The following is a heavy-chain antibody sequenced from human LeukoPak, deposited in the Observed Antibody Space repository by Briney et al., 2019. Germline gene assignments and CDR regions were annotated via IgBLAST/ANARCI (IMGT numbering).Heavy chain of an antibody. CDR3: ARAPAYCSGGSCYAFDY. D-gene: IGHD2-15*01. CDR2: VYHSGST. CDR1: GYSISSGYY. Sequence: SETLSLTCAVSGYSISSGYYWGWIRQPPGKGLEGIGSVYHSGSTYYNPSLKSRVTISVDTSKSHFSLTLSSVTAADTAVYYCARAPAYCSGGSCYAFDYWGQGTLVTVSS. V-gene: IGHV4-38-2*01. J-gene: IGHJ4*02.